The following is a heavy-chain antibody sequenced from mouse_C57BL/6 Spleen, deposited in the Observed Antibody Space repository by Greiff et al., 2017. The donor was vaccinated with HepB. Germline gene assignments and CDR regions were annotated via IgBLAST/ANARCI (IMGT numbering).Heavy chain of an antibody. CDR3: ASANWDLYYAMDY. V-gene: IGHV1-64*01. CDR2: IHPNSGST. J-gene: IGHJ4*01. D-gene: IGHD4-1*01. Sequence: QVQLKQPGAELVKPGASVKLSCKASGYTFTSYWMHWVKQRPGQGLEWIGMIHPNSGSTNYNEKFKSKATLTVDKSSSTAYMPLSSLTSEDSAVYYCASANWDLYYAMDYWGQGTSVTVSS. CDR1: GYTFTSYW.